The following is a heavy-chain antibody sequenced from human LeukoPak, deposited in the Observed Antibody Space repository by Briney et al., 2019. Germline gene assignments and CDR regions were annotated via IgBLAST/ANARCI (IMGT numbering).Heavy chain of an antibody. CDR1: GFTFSDYA. CDR3: AKSQLMNAFDY. J-gene: IGHJ4*02. Sequence: PGGSLRLSCAASGFTFSDYAMNWVRQPPGKGLEWVSTISGSGGGANYADSVKGRFTTSRDNSKNTVYLQMNSLRAEDTAVYYCAKSQLMNAFDYWGQGTLVTVSS. CDR2: ISGSGGGA. D-gene: IGHD5-24*01. V-gene: IGHV3-23*01.